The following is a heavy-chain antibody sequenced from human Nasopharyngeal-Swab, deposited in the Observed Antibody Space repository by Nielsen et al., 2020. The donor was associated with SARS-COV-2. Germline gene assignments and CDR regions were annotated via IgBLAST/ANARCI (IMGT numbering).Heavy chain of an antibody. CDR1: GYTLTGYY. D-gene: IGHD5-12*01. Sequence: ASVKVSCKASGYTLTGYYMHWVRQAPGQGLEWMGWINPHSRGTKYAQKFQGRVTMTSDTSINTAYMELRRLRSDDTAVYYCAREGGYGAYDAPDYWGQGTLVTVSS. CDR3: AREGGYGAYDAPDY. J-gene: IGHJ4*02. CDR2: INPHSRGT. V-gene: IGHV1-2*02.